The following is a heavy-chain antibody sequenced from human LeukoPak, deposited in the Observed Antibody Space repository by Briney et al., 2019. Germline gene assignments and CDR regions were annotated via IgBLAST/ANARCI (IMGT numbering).Heavy chain of an antibody. Sequence: SETLSLTCAVYGGSFSGYYWSWIRQPPGKGLEWIGEINHSGSTNYNPSLKSRVTISVDTSKYQFSLKLSSVTAADTAVYYCARGDYGDYFDYWGQGTLVTVSS. J-gene: IGHJ4*02. D-gene: IGHD4-17*01. CDR3: ARGDYGDYFDY. CDR1: GGSFSGYY. CDR2: INHSGST. V-gene: IGHV4-34*01.